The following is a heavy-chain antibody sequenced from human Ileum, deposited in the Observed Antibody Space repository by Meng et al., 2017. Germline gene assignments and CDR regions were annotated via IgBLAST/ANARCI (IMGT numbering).Heavy chain of an antibody. V-gene: IGHV4-4*02. CDR2: ISHSGSA. J-gene: IGHJ4*02. Sequence: QGPVEGSGPGVGRPSGAPSLTCSFSSGSISSNTYWSWVRQPPGKGLEWIGQISHSGSAYCNPSLKSRVTMSVDKSKSQFSLMLTSVTAADTAIYYCARHGGYSQDFWGQGTLVTVSS. CDR3: ARHGGYSQDF. D-gene: IGHD4-23*01. CDR1: SGSISSNTY.